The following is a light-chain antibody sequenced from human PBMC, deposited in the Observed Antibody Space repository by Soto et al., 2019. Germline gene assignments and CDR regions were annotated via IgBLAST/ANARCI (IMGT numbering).Light chain of an antibody. J-gene: IGKJ1*01. Sequence: DISMTQSPSTLSASVGDRVTITCRASQNIKNWLAWYQQKPGKVPKLLIYTASTLESGVPSRFSGSGSGTEFTLTISCLQPDDFATYYCQQYNSYSRGTFGQGTKVEIK. CDR2: TAS. CDR1: QNIKNW. V-gene: IGKV1-5*03. CDR3: QQYNSYSRGT.